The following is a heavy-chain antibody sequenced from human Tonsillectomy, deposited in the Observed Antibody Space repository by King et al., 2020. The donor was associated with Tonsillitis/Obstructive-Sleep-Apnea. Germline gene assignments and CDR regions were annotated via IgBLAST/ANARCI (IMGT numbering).Heavy chain of an antibody. CDR3: AKAYSSGYAFDI. J-gene: IGHJ3*02. Sequence: VQLVESGGGLVQPGRSLRLSCAASGFTFDDYAMHWVRQAPGKGLEWVSGISWNSGSIGYADSVKGRFTISRDNAKNSLYLQMNSLRAEDTALYYCAKAYSSGYAFDICGQGTMVTVSS. CDR2: ISWNSGSI. CDR1: GFTFDDYA. D-gene: IGHD6-19*01. V-gene: IGHV3-9*01.